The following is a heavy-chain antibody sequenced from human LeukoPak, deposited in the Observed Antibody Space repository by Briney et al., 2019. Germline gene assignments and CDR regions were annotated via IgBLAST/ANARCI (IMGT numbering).Heavy chain of an antibody. J-gene: IGHJ4*02. CDR3: ARIPTGATTFYGLDY. V-gene: IGHV4-34*01. D-gene: IGHD5-12*01. CDR2: INHSGST. Sequence: SETLSLTCAVYGGSFSGYYWSWIRQPPGKGLEWIGEINHSGSTNYNPSLKSRGTISVDTSKNQFSLKLSSVTAADTAVYYCARIPTGATTFYGLDYWGQGTLVTVSS. CDR1: GGSFSGYY.